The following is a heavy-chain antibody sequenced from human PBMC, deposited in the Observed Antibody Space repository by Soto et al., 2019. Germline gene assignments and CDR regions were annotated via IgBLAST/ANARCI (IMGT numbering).Heavy chain of an antibody. J-gene: IGHJ4*02. CDR3: ASYYYDSSGPY. CDR1: GFTFSSDW. Sequence: EVQLVESGGGLVQPGGSLRLSCAASGFTFSSDWMSWVRQSPGKGLEWVANIKQDGSEKDYVDSVKGRFTISRDNAKNSLYLQMNSLRAEDTAVYYCASYYYDSSGPYWGQGTLVTVS. V-gene: IGHV3-7*01. D-gene: IGHD3-22*01. CDR2: IKQDGSEK.